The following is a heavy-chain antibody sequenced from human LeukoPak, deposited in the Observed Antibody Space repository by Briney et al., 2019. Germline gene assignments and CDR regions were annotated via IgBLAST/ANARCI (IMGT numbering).Heavy chain of an antibody. CDR1: GFSLSSYW. Sequence: LPGGSLRLSCEVTGFSLSSYWMSWVRQAPGKGLEWVANIKQDGTETHYGDSVKGRFTISRDNAKNSLYLQLNSLRGEDTAVYYCARNTDRDAYMASWGQRTLVTVSS. CDR2: IKQDGTET. CDR3: ARNTDRDAYMAS. J-gene: IGHJ5*02. D-gene: IGHD5-24*01. V-gene: IGHV3-7*01.